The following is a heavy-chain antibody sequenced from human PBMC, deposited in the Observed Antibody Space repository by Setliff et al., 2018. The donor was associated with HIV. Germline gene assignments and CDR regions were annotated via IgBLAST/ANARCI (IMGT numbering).Heavy chain of an antibody. Sequence: SETLSLTCAVYGGSFSGYYWSWIRQPPGKGLEWIGEINHSGSTHYNPSLKRRVTISIDKSKKQFSLKVRSVTAADTAVYYCARSHGNYGDSYFDYWGQGTLVTVSS. D-gene: IGHD4-17*01. CDR2: INHSGST. J-gene: IGHJ4*02. V-gene: IGHV4-34*01. CDR1: GGSFSGYY. CDR3: ARSHGNYGDSYFDY.